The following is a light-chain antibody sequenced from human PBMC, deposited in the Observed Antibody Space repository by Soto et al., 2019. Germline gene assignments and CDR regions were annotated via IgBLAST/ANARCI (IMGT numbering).Light chain of an antibody. CDR3: SSYSGTNYHCG. J-gene: IGLJ1*01. CDR2: EVS. V-gene: IGLV2-8*01. Sequence: QSVLTQPPSASGSFGQSVTISCTGTSSDVGGYNYVSWYQQHPGKAPKLMIYEVSERPSGVPDRFSGSKSGNTASLTVSGLQADDEADYYCSSYSGTNYHCGFGTGTKVTVL. CDR1: SSDVGGYNY.